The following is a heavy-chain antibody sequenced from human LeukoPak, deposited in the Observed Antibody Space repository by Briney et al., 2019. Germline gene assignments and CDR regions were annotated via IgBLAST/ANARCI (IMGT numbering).Heavy chain of an antibody. CDR2: IATAGDT. Sequence: GGSLRLSCAASGFTFSSYDVHWVRQATGKGLEWVSAIATAGDTYYLGSVKGRFTISRENAKNSLYLQINSLGVGDTAVYYCAREAAHISGLNAFDFWGQGTLVTVSS. CDR3: AREAAHISGLNAFDF. V-gene: IGHV3-13*04. D-gene: IGHD2-21*01. CDR1: GFTFSSYD. J-gene: IGHJ3*01.